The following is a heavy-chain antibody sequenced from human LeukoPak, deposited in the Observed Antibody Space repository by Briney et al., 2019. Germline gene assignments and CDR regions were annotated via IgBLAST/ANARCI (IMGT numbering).Heavy chain of an antibody. D-gene: IGHD2-2*02. CDR2: IRYDGSNK. V-gene: IGHV3-30*02. J-gene: IGHJ4*02. Sequence: GGSLRLSCAASGFTFSSYGMHWVRQAPGKGLEWVAFIRYDGSNKYYADSVKGRFTISRDNSKNTLYLQMNSLRAEDTAVYYCAKDQVVVVPAAIDYWGQGTPVTVSS. CDR1: GFTFSSYG. CDR3: AKDQVVVVPAAIDY.